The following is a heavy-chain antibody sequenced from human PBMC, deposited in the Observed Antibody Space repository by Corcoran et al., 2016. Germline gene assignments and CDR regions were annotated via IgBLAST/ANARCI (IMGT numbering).Heavy chain of an antibody. CDR1: GFTFSSYW. D-gene: IGHD6-13*01. V-gene: IGHV3-7*03. CDR3: ASDRAIAAAGRGYFQH. Sequence: EVQLVESGGGLVQPGGSLRLSCAASGFTFSSYWMSWVRQAPGKGLEWVANIKQDGSEKYYVDSVKGRFTISRDNAKNSLYLQMNSLRAEDTAVYYCASDRAIAAAGRGYFQHWGQGTRVTVSS. CDR2: IKQDGSEK. J-gene: IGHJ1*01.